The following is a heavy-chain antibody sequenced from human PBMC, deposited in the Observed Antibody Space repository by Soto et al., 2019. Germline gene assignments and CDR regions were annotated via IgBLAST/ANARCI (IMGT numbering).Heavy chain of an antibody. CDR3: ARDRRRPVRRGRPHVAMDV. D-gene: IGHD3-10*01. CDR1: GFTVSSNY. CDR2: IYSGGST. Sequence: GGSLRLSCAASGFTVSSNYMSWVRQAPGKGLEWVSVIYSGGSTYYADSVKGRFTISRHNSKNTLYLQMNSLRAEDTAVYYCARDRRRPVRRGRPHVAMDVWGKGTTVTVSS. J-gene: IGHJ6*03. V-gene: IGHV3-53*04.